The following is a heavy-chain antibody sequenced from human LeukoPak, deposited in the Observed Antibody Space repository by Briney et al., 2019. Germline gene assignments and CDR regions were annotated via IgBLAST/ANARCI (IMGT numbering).Heavy chain of an antibody. J-gene: IGHJ4*02. D-gene: IGHD3-10*01. V-gene: IGHV1-8*01. CDR2: MNPNSGNT. CDR1: GYTFTSYV. CDR3: ARALTVRGSSPGY. Sequence: ASVKVSCKASGYTFTSYVINWVRQATGQGLEWMGWMNPNSGNTGYAQKFQGRVTMTRNTSISTAYMELSSLRSEDTAVYYCARALTVRGSSPGYWGQGTLVTVSS.